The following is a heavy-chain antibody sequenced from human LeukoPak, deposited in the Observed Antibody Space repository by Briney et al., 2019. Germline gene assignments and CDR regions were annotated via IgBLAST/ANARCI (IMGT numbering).Heavy chain of an antibody. CDR3: ATDLYYQLLSNDAFDI. CDR1: GFTFSNAW. J-gene: IGHJ3*02. CDR2: IKSKTDGGTT. Sequence: PGGSLRLSCAASGFTFSNAWMSWVRQAPGKGLEWVGRIKSKTDGGTTDYAAPVKGRFTISRDDSKNTLYLQMNSLKTEDTAVYYCATDLYYQLLSNDAFDIWGQGTMVTVSS. D-gene: IGHD2-2*01. V-gene: IGHV3-15*01.